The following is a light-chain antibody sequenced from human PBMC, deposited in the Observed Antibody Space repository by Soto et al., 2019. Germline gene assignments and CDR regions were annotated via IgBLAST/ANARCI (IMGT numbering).Light chain of an antibody. J-gene: IGKJ2*01. CDR3: QQYYSYPQT. CDR1: QGISSY. CDR2: AAS. V-gene: IGKV1-8*01. Sequence: AIRMTQSPSSLSASTGDRVTITCRASQGISSYLAWYQQKPGKAPKLLIYAASTLQSGVPSRFSGSGSGTDFTLTISCLQSEDFATYYGQQYYSYPQTFGQGTKLEIK.